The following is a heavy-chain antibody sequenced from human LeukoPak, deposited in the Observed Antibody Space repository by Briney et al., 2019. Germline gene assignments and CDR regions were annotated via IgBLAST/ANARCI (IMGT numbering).Heavy chain of an antibody. CDR3: ARSLSRGSNYFVWSMIDD. CDR1: GYTFTNYY. Sequence: ASVKVSCKAPGYTFTNYYMHWVRQAPGQGLEWMGIINPSDGSTSYTQKFQGRVTMTSDTSTSTVYMNLRSLRPEDTAVYYCARSLSRGSNYFVWSMIDDWGQGTLVIVSS. CDR2: INPSDGST. J-gene: IGHJ4*02. D-gene: IGHD1-26*01. V-gene: IGHV1-46*01.